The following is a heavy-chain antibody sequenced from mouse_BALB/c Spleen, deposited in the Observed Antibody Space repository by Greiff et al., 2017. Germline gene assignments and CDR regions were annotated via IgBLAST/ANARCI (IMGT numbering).Heavy chain of an antibody. CDR3: ARRGYAMDY. CDR2: IRNKANGYTT. CDR1: GFTFTDYY. V-gene: IGHV7-3*02. J-gene: IGHJ4*01. Sequence: EVQVVESGGGLVQPGGSLRLSCATSGFTFTDYYMSWVRQPPGKALEWLGFIRNKANGYTTEYSAAVKGRFTISRDNSQSILYLQMNTLRAEDSSTYYCARRGYAMDYWGQGTTVTVSS.